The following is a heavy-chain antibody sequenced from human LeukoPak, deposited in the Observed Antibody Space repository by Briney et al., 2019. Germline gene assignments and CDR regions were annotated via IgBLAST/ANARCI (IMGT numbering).Heavy chain of an antibody. D-gene: IGHD6-19*01. CDR3: ARIRGGWYFDY. CDR2: ISSNGGNT. Sequence: GGSLRLPCAASGITFSSYAMHWVRQAPGKGLEYVSSISSNGGNTYYANSVKGRFTISRDNSKNTLYLQMGSLRAEDMAVYYCARIRGGWYFDYWGQGTLVTVSS. J-gene: IGHJ4*02. V-gene: IGHV3-64*01. CDR1: GITFSSYA.